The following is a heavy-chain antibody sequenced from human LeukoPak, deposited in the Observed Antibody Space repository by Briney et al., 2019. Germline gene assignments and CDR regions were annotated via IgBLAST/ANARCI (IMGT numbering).Heavy chain of an antibody. CDR3: AREGGALGYYDSSDGGNAFDI. D-gene: IGHD3-22*01. J-gene: IGHJ3*02. V-gene: IGHV3-9*01. CDR1: GFIFDDYA. CDR2: ISWDSDSI. Sequence: QAGGSLRLSCAASGFIFDDYAMHWVRQAPGKGLEWVSGISWDSDSIDYADSVKGRFTISRDNAKNSLYLQMNSLRAEDTALYYCAREGGALGYYDSSDGGNAFDIWGQGTMVTVSS.